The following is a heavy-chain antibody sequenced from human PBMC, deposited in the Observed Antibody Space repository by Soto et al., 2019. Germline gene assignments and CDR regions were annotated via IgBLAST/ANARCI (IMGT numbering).Heavy chain of an antibody. CDR1: GGTFSSYS. V-gene: IGHV1-69*13. CDR2: ITPLFGTT. J-gene: IGHJ5*02. Sequence: XSVKVSCKASGGTFSSYSISWVRQAPGQGLEWMGGITPLFGTTTYAQEFQGRVTITADASTSTAYMELSSLRSDDTAVYYCARGPDFGDHGGWLDPWRQGTLVTVSS. CDR3: ARGPDFGDHGGWLDP. D-gene: IGHD4-17*01.